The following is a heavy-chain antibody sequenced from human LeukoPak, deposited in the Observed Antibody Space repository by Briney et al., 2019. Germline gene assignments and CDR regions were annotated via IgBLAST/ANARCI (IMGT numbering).Heavy chain of an antibody. CDR1: GDSVSSESAA. D-gene: IGHD1-14*01. Sequence: SQTLSLTCAISGDSVSSESAAWNWIRQSPSRGLEWLGRTHYRSKWFKDYPVSVQGRITINPDTSKNQFSLQLNSVTPEDTAVYYCARDRGNVWNHPAGWGQGTRVTVSS. CDR2: THYRSKWFK. CDR3: ARDRGNVWNHPAG. J-gene: IGHJ1*01. V-gene: IGHV6-1*01.